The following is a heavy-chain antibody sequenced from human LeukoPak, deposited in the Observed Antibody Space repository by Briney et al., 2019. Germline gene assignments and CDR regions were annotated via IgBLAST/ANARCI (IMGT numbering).Heavy chain of an antibody. V-gene: IGHV1-8*01. CDR1: GHTLTSYD. CDR2: MNPNSGKT. CDR3: ARETPSRYFDY. Sequence: ASVKVSCKASGHTLTSYDINWVRQATGQGLEWMGWMNPNSGKTGYAQKFQGRVTITRNTSISTAYMELSSLESEDTAVYYCARETPSRYFDYWGQGTLVTVSP. J-gene: IGHJ4*02. D-gene: IGHD4-23*01.